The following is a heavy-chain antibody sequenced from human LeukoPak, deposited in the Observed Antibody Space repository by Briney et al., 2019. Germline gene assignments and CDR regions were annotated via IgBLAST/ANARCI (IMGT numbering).Heavy chain of an antibody. CDR1: GFTFNTYW. J-gene: IGHJ3*01. V-gene: IGHV3-7*01. Sequence: GGSLRLSCAASGFTFNTYWMIWVRQAPGKGLEWVANIDQGGSTKYYVDSLKGRFTISRDNAKNSLYLQMNSLRAEDTAAYYCVRDKGGRSGAIYYDAFDVWGQGQWSPCPQ. D-gene: IGHD1-26*01. CDR3: VRDKGGRSGAIYYDAFDV. CDR2: IDQGGSTK.